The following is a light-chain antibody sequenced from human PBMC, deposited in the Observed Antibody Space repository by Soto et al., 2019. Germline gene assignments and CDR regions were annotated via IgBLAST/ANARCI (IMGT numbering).Light chain of an antibody. V-gene: IGLV2-14*03. CDR2: DVS. Sequence: QSVLTQPASVSGSPGQSITISCTGTSSDVGGYNYVSWYQHHPGKAPKLIIYDVSNQPSGVSIRFSGSKSDNTASLTISGLQPEDEADYHCSSYTNSNTRQIVFGTGTKVTVL. J-gene: IGLJ1*01. CDR1: SSDVGGYNY. CDR3: SSYTNSNTRQIV.